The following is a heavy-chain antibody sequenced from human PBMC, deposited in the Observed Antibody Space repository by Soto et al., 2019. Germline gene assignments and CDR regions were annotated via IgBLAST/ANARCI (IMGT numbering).Heavy chain of an antibody. CDR1: GFTFSSYG. Sequence: GGSLRLSCAASGFTFSSYGMHWVRQAPGKGLEWVAVISYDGGNKYYADSVKGRFTVSRDNSKNTLYLQMDSLRAEDTAVYYCAKDRRYYDFWSGNYYYYGMGVWGQGTTVTVSS. J-gene: IGHJ6*02. D-gene: IGHD3-3*01. CDR2: ISYDGGNK. V-gene: IGHV3-30*18. CDR3: AKDRRYYDFWSGNYYYYGMGV.